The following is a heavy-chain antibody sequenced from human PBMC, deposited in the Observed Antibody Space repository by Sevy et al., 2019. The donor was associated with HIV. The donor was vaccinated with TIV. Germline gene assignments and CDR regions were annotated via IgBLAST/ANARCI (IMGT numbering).Heavy chain of an antibody. V-gene: IGHV3-21*01. CDR3: ARVGATTGPLTH. CDR1: GFSFSAFT. CDR2: INGNSRYI. D-gene: IGHD1-26*01. Sequence: GGSLRLSCSASGFSFSAFTMNWVRQAPGKGLEWVASINGNSRYIYYAESVRGRFTISRDNAQNSVYLQMNSLRAEDTAVYFCARVGATTGPLTHWGQGTLVTVSS. J-gene: IGHJ4*02.